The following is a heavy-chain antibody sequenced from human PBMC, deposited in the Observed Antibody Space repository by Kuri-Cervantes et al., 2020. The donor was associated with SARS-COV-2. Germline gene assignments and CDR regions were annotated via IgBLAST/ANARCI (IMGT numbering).Heavy chain of an antibody. Sequence: SVKVSCKDSGGTFGSYAISWVRQVPGQGLEWMGGIIPIFGTANYAQKFQGRVTITADESTSTAYMELSSLRSEDTAVYYCALGYWGSGYPRYYYYMDVWGKGTTVTVSS. J-gene: IGHJ6*03. CDR2: IIPIFGTA. D-gene: IGHD3-22*01. V-gene: IGHV1-69*13. CDR3: ALGYWGSGYPRYYYYMDV. CDR1: GGTFGSYA.